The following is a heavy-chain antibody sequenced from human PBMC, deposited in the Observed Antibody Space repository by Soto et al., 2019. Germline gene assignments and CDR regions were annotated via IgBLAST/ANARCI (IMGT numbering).Heavy chain of an antibody. D-gene: IGHD1-26*01. Sequence: QVQLVQSGTEVKKTGSSVKVSCKASGGTFSTFGISWVRQAPGQGLEWMGGIIPFFGTANYAQKFQGRVTITADESTSTAYMELSSLRSEDTAVYYCARDGGRHSGGIDYWGQGTLVTVSS. CDR1: GGTFSTFG. J-gene: IGHJ4*02. CDR2: IIPFFGTA. V-gene: IGHV1-69*01. CDR3: ARDGGRHSGGIDY.